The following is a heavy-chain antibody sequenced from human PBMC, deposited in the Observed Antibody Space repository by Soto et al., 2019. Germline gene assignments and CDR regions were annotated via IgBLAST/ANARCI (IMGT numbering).Heavy chain of an antibody. CDR1: GGTFSSYA. J-gene: IGHJ4*02. V-gene: IGHV1-69*12. CDR3: ARDPQTYYYDSSGYHNRGGLDY. Sequence: QVQLVQSGAEVKKPGSSVKVSCKASGGTFSSYAISWVRQAPGQGLEWMGGIIPVFGTANYAQKFQGRVTITADESTSTAYMELSSLRSEDTAVYYCARDPQTYYYDSSGYHNRGGLDYWGQGALVTVSS. CDR2: IIPVFGTA. D-gene: IGHD3-22*01.